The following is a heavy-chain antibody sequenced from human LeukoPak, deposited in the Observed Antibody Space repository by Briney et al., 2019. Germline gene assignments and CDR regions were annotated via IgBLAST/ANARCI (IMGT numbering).Heavy chain of an antibody. V-gene: IGHV1-69*13. CDR2: IIPIFGTA. J-gene: IGHJ4*02. Sequence: GASVKVSCKASGYSFTSNYIHWVRQAPGQGLEWMGGIIPIFGTANYAQKFQGRVTITADESTSTAYMELSSLRSEDTAVYYCARTPYGDGGWFDYWGQGTLVTVSS. CDR3: ARTPYGDGGWFDY. D-gene: IGHD4-17*01. CDR1: GYSFTSNY.